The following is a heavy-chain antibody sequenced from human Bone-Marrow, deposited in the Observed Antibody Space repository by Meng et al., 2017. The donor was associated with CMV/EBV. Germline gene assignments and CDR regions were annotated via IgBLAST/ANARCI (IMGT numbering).Heavy chain of an antibody. CDR2: IHQSGST. V-gene: IGHV4-4*02. J-gene: IGHJ4*02. D-gene: IGHD3-22*01. Sequence: SGDSISGDKWWTWVSQPPRKGLEWIEEIHQSGSTNYNPSLKSRVTISVDKSKNQFSLKLNSVTAADTAVYYCAKRPYYDSTGYFYNWGQGTLVTVSS. CDR1: GDSISGDKW. CDR3: AKRPYYDSTGYFYN.